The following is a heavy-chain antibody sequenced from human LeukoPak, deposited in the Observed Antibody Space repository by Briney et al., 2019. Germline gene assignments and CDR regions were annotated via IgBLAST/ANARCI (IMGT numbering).Heavy chain of an antibody. Sequence: SETLSLTCAVSGDSISSSDWWSWVRQPPGKGLEWIGEIYHSGRTNYNPSLKSRVTISLDKSKKQFSLKLSSVTAADTAVYYCARGKQWLSRGVFDYWGQGTLVTVSS. V-gene: IGHV4-4*02. D-gene: IGHD6-19*01. CDR1: GDSISSSDW. J-gene: IGHJ4*02. CDR2: IYHSGRT. CDR3: ARGKQWLSRGVFDY.